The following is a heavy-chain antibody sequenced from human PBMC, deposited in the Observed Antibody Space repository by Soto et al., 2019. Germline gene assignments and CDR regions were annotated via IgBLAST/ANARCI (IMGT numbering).Heavy chain of an antibody. CDR2: IRHDGSNT. CDR3: VRDWWGFDY. CDR1: GCTFSAYS. D-gene: IGHD2-15*01. J-gene: IGHJ4*02. V-gene: IGHV3-64D*06. Sequence: LRLSCSVSGCTFSAYSMHWVRQAPEKGLEYVAVIRHDGSNTYYADSVKGRFIISRDNSNNRLYLQMSSLRLEDTAVYYCVRDWWGFDYWGQGTPVTVSS.